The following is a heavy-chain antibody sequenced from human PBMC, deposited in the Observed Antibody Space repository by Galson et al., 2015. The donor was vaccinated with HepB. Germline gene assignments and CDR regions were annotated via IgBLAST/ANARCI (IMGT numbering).Heavy chain of an antibody. CDR2: ISYDGSNK. CDR1: GFTLSSYA. J-gene: IGHJ3*02. D-gene: IGHD2-2*01. V-gene: IGHV3-30-3*01. Sequence: SLRLSCAASGFTLSSYALHWVRQAPGKGLEWVAVISYDGSNKYYADSVKGRFTISRDNSKNTLYLQMNSLRAEDTAVYYCARAQDIVVVPAAHPDAFDIWGQGTMVTVSS. CDR3: ARAQDIVVVPAAHPDAFDI.